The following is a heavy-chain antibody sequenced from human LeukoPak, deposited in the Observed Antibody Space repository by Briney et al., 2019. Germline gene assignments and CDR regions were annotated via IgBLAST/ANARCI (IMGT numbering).Heavy chain of an antibody. CDR2: INWNGGST. CDR3: ARDYYGDSYFDN. J-gene: IGHJ4*02. CDR1: GFAFDDYA. V-gene: IGHV3-20*04. Sequence: GGSLRLSCAASGFAFDDYAMNWVRQAPGKGLEWVSGINWNGGSTGYADSVKGRFTISRDNVKNSLYLEMDSLRAEDTALYYCARDYYGDSYFDNWGQGTLVTVSS. D-gene: IGHD4-17*01.